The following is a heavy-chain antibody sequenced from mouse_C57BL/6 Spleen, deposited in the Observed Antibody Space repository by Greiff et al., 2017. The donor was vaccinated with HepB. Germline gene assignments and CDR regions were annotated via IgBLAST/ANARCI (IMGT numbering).Heavy chain of an antibody. CDR1: GFTFSDYY. CDR2: INYDGRST. D-gene: IGHD1-2*01. V-gene: IGHV5-16*01. CDR3: ARGGLLRPMDY. J-gene: IGHJ4*01. Sequence: EVHLVESEGGLVQPGSSMKLSCTASGFTFSDYYMAWVRQVPEKGLEWVANINYDGRSTYYLDSLKSRFIISRDNAKNILYLQMSSLKSEDTATYYCARGGLLRPMDYWGQGTSVTVSS.